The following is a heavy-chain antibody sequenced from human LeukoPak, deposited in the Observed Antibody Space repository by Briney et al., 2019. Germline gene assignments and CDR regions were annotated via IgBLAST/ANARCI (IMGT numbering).Heavy chain of an antibody. D-gene: IGHD6-13*01. CDR1: GFTFSSYA. CDR3: ARDIAIAAAGTDYFDY. Sequence: GGSLRLSCAASGFTFSSYAMSWVRQAPGKGLEWVSAISGSGGSTYYADSVKGRFTISRDNAKNSLYLQMYSLRAEDTAVYYCARDIAIAAAGTDYFDYWGQGALVTVSS. J-gene: IGHJ4*02. CDR2: ISGSGGST. V-gene: IGHV3-23*01.